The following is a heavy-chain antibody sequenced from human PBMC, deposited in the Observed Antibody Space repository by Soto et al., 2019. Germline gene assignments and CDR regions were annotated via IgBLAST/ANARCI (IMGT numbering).Heavy chain of an antibody. D-gene: IGHD3-10*01. CDR3: ARVAKLWFGESKAYYYGMDV. Sequence: SETLSLTCTVSGGSISSGGYYWSWIRQHPGKGLEWIGYIYYSGSTYYNPSLKSRVTISVDTSKNQFSLKLSSVTAADTAVYYCARVAKLWFGESKAYYYGMDVWGQGTTVTVSS. CDR2: IYYSGST. J-gene: IGHJ6*02. CDR1: GGSISSGGYY. V-gene: IGHV4-31*03.